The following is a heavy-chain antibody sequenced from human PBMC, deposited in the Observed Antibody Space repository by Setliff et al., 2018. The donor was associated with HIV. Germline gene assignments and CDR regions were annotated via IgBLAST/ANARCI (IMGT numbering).Heavy chain of an antibody. J-gene: IGHJ6*03. CDR1: GGTFSNHA. V-gene: IGHV1-69*05. D-gene: IGHD2-15*01. CDR3: AGGGLSKYYYYMDV. Sequence: SVKVSCKASGGTFSNHAVTWVRLAPGHGLEWMGGFIPIFGTVNYPQKFQGRVTITTDKSTITAYMELSSLTSEDTAIYYCAGGGLSKYYYYMDVWGGGTTVTVSS. CDR2: FIPIFGTV.